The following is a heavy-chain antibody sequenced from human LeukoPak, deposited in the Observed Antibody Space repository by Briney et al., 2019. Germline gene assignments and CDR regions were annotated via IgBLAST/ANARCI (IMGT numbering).Heavy chain of an antibody. Sequence: ASVKVSCKASGYSFTTFAMNWVRQAPGQGLEWMGWINTNTRNPTYAQDFTGRFVFSLDTSVTTTFLEISSLKAEDTAIYYCAREIYGSGSDSPGYDAFDIWGQGTMVTVSS. V-gene: IGHV7-4-1*02. CDR1: GYSFTTFA. D-gene: IGHD3-10*01. CDR2: INTNTRNP. J-gene: IGHJ3*02. CDR3: AREIYGSGSDSPGYDAFDI.